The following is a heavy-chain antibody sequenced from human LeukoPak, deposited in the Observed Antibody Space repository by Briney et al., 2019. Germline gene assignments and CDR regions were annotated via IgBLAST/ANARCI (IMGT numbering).Heavy chain of an antibody. CDR2: IWYDGSNK. Sequence: GRSLRLSCAASGFTFSSYGMHWVRQAPGKGLEWVAVIWYDGSNKYYADSVKGRFTISRDNSKNTLYLQMNSLRAEDTAVYYCARDGLGRGLDYWGQGTLVTVSS. V-gene: IGHV3-33*01. CDR1: GFTFSSYG. J-gene: IGHJ4*02. CDR3: ARDGLGRGLDY. D-gene: IGHD3-10*01.